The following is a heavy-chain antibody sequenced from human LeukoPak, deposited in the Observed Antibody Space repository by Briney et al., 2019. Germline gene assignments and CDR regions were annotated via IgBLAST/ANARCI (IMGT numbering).Heavy chain of an antibody. V-gene: IGHV1-3*02. CDR2: TKAVSGDT. Sequence: RASVKVSCKASGYTFTSYAMHWVRQAPGQRLEWVGWTKAVSGDTKYSQELQGRVTITRDTSATTVYMELSSLRYEDMAVYYCARGLPSVVTTQERYFDYWGQGTRVTVSS. CDR1: GYTFTSYA. J-gene: IGHJ4*02. CDR3: ARGLPSVVTTQERYFDY. D-gene: IGHD1-1*01.